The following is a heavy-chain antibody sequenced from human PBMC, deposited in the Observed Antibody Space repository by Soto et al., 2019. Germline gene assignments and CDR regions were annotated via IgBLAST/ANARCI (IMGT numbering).Heavy chain of an antibody. Sequence: EVQLLESGGGLVQPGGSLRLSCAASGFTFSSYAMSWVRQAPGKGLEWVSTISGSGGSTYYADSVKGRFTISRDNSKNTPSLQMNSLRAEDTAVYSCAKQTGGSSSYYFDYWGQGTLVTVSS. D-gene: IGHD6-6*01. CDR2: ISGSGGST. J-gene: IGHJ4*02. CDR1: GFTFSSYA. CDR3: AKQTGGSSSYYFDY. V-gene: IGHV3-23*01.